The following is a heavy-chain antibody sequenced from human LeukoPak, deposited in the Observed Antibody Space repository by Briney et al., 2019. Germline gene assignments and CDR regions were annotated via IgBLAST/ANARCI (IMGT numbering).Heavy chain of an antibody. J-gene: IGHJ5*02. Sequence: GASVKVSCKASGYTFISYGIDWVRQAPGQGLEWMGWISAYSGGTNYAQKFQGRVTMTRDTSISTAYMELSRLRSDDTAVYYCARSLLYYYDSSGYIILYNWFDPWGQGTLVTVSS. CDR3: ARSLLYYYDSSGYIILYNWFDP. D-gene: IGHD3-22*01. CDR2: ISAYSGGT. CDR1: GYTFISYG. V-gene: IGHV1-2*02.